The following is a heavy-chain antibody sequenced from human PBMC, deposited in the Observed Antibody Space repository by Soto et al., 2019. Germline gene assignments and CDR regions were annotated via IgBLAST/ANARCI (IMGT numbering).Heavy chain of an antibody. CDR2: ISGSGGST. J-gene: IGHJ6*02. Sequence: VQLLESGGGLVQPGGSLRLSCAASGFMFSSKAMTWVRQAPAKGLEWVSGISGSGGSTFYADSVKGRFTISRDNSKNTLYLQMNSLTTEDTAVYYCVKGYGMDVWGQGTTVTVSS. CDR3: VKGYGMDV. CDR1: GFMFSSKA. V-gene: IGHV3-23*01.